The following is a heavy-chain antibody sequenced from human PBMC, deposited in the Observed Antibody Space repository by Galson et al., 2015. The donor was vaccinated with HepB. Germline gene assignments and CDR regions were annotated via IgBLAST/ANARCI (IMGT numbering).Heavy chain of an antibody. V-gene: IGHV6-1*01. CDR2: TYYRSKWYS. Sequence: CAISGDSVSSNSAAWNWIRRFPSRGLEWLGRTYYRSKWYSDYAVSVRSRISINVDTSRNQFSLQLNSVTPEDTAVYYCARVAGTIYYYGMDVWGQGTTVTVSS. D-gene: IGHD6-19*01. CDR3: ARVAGTIYYYGMDV. CDR1: GDSVSSNSAA. J-gene: IGHJ6*02.